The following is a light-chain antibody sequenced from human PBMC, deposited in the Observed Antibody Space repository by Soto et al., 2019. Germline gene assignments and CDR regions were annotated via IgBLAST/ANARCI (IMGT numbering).Light chain of an antibody. CDR2: GAS. J-gene: IGKJ1*01. V-gene: IGKV3-20*01. Sequence: ELVLTQSPGTLSLSPGERATLSCRASQSVRSDYLAWYQQKPGQAPRLHIYGASTRATGIPDRFTGSGSGTDFTLTISRLEPEDFAVYYCQQYGSSPRTFGQGTKVEIK. CDR1: QSVRSDY. CDR3: QQYGSSPRT.